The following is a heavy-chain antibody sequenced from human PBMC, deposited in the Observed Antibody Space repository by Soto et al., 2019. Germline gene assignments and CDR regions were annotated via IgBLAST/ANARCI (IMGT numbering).Heavy chain of an antibody. CDR2: ISFDGTNI. Sequence: LRLSCTASGFTFIHHAMHWVRQAPGNGLEWLAVISFDGTNIYYSDSLKGRFTISRDNSNDTLFLQMTSLRTDDTAIYYCAGDAGYTSGWDNWFEPWGQGTLVTVSS. D-gene: IGHD6-19*01. CDR3: AGDAGYTSGWDNWFEP. V-gene: IGHV3-30-3*01. CDR1: GFTFIHHA. J-gene: IGHJ5*02.